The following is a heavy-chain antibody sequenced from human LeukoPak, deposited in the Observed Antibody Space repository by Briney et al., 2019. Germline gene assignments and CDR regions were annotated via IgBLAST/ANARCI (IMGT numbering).Heavy chain of an antibody. CDR3: AREDFSRGAFDI. J-gene: IGHJ3*02. Sequence: GGSLRLSCAASGFTFSTYSMNWVRQAPGKGLEWVSSISSSSSYVYYTDSVKGRFTISRDNAKNSLYLQMYSLRAEDTAVYYCAREDFSRGAFDIWGQGTMVTVSS. CDR1: GFTFSTYS. D-gene: IGHD2-2*01. CDR2: ISSSSSYV. V-gene: IGHV3-21*01.